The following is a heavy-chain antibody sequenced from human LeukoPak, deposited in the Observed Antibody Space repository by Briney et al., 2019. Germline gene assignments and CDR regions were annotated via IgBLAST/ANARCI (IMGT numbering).Heavy chain of an antibody. J-gene: IGHJ4*02. V-gene: IGHV3-74*01. Sequence: PGGSLRLSCAASGFTFSSYAMHWVRQAPGKGLVWVSRINSDGSSTTYADSVKGRVTISRDNAKNTLYLQMNSLRAEDTAVYYCARGTAAAKIDYWGQGTLVTVSS. D-gene: IGHD6-13*01. CDR3: ARGTAAAKIDY. CDR1: GFTFSSYA. CDR2: INSDGSST.